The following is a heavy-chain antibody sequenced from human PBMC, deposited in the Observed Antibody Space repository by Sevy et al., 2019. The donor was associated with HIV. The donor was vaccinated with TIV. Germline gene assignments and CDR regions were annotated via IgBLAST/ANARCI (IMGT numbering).Heavy chain of an antibody. V-gene: IGHV4-34*01. D-gene: IGHD3-10*01. CDR2: INHSGST. CDR1: GGSFSGYY. CDR3: ARGPSVRTMVRGGLRRYGMDV. Sequence: SETLSLTCAVYGGSFSGYYWSWIRQPPGKGLEWIGEINHSGSTNYNPSLKSQVTISVDTSKNQFSLKLSSVTAADTAVYYCARGPSVRTMVRGGLRRYGMDVWGQGTTVTVSS. J-gene: IGHJ6*02.